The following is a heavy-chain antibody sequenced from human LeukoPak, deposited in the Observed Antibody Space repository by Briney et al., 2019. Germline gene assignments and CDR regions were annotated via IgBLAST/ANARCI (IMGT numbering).Heavy chain of an antibody. D-gene: IGHD3-22*01. CDR2: INPNSGGT. J-gene: IGHJ3*02. Sequence: GASVKVSCKASGGTFSSYAISWVRQAPGQGLEWMGRINPNSGGTNYAQKFQGRVTMTRDTSISTAYMELSRLRSDDTAVYYCARAGDSSGYYYGAFDIWGQGTMVTVSS. V-gene: IGHV1-2*06. CDR1: GGTFSSYA. CDR3: ARAGDSSGYYYGAFDI.